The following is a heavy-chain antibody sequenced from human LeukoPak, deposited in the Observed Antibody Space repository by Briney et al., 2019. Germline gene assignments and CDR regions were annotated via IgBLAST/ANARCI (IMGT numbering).Heavy chain of an antibody. J-gene: IGHJ3*02. CDR2: ISAYNGNT. V-gene: IGHV1-18*01. D-gene: IGHD6-19*01. Sequence: VASVKVSCKASGYTFTSYGISWVRQAPGQGLEWMGWISAYNGNTNYAQKLQGRVTMTTDTSTSTAYMELRSLRSDDTAVYYCAKGSSGWYESDAFDIWGQGTMVTVSS. CDR1: GYTFTSYG. CDR3: AKGSSGWYESDAFDI.